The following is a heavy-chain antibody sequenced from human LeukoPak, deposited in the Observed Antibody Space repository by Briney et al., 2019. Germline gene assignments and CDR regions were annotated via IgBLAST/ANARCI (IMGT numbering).Heavy chain of an antibody. D-gene: IGHD2-2*01. Sequence: SVKVSCKASGGTFSSYAISWVRQAPGQGLEWMGEIIPIFGTANYAQKFQGRVTITADESTSTAYMELSSLRSEDTAVYYCARDGIVVVPAANFYYYYGMDVWGQGTTVTVSS. CDR2: IIPIFGTA. V-gene: IGHV1-69*13. CDR3: ARDGIVVVPAANFYYYYGMDV. J-gene: IGHJ6*02. CDR1: GGTFSSYA.